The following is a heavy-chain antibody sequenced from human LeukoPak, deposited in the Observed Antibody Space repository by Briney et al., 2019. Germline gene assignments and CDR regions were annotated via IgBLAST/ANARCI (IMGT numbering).Heavy chain of an antibody. V-gene: IGHV4-59*12. CDR2: LSYNRGT. J-gene: IGHJ6*03. D-gene: IGHD4-23*01. Sequence: SETLSLTCTVSGDSITDSYWSWIRQAPGTGLEWIGYLSYNRGTNYNPSLKSRVTISVDTSKNQFSLKLSSVTAADTAVYYCARGRQNYGGYYYYYYMDVWGKGTTVTVSS. CDR3: ARGRQNYGGYYYYYYMDV. CDR1: GDSITDSY.